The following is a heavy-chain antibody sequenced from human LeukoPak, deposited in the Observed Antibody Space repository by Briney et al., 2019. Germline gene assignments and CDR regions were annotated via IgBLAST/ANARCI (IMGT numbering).Heavy chain of an antibody. V-gene: IGHV3-9*01. J-gene: IGHJ4*02. CDR3: AKSRGVTTSHFDY. D-gene: IGHD4-17*01. CDR2: ISWNSGSI. CDR1: GFTFDDYA. Sequence: GGSLRLSCAASGFTFDDYAMHWVRQAPGKGLEWVSGISWNSGSIGYADSVKGRFTISRDNAKNSLYLQMNSLRAEDTALYYCAKSRGVTTSHFDYWGQGTLVTASS.